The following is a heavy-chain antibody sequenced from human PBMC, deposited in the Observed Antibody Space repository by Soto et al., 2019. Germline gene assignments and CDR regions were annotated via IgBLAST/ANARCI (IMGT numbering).Heavy chain of an antibody. J-gene: IGHJ2*01. D-gene: IGHD4-17*01. CDR3: ARVGDLRPPRGGNWYLDL. CDR1: GFTFSTYD. Sequence: EVQLVESGGGLVQPGGSLRLSCAASGFTFSTYDMHWVRQATGKGLEWVSTIGTAGDTYYPGSVKGRFTISRENAKNSLYLQMNSLRAGDTAVYYCARVGDLRPPRGGNWYLDLWGRGTLVTVSS. V-gene: IGHV3-13*01. CDR2: IGTAGDT.